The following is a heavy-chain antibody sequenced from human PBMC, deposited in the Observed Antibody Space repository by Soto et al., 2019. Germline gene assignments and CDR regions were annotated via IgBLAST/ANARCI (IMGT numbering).Heavy chain of an antibody. J-gene: IGHJ4*02. CDR2: IIPIFGTA. CDR3: ARDQGGYEVD. V-gene: IGHV1-69*01. CDR1: GGSFNRHT. Sequence: QVQLVQSGAEVRKPGSSVRVSCKASGGSFNRHTISWVRQAPGQGLEWMGGIIPIFGTANYAQKFQGRVTITADESTSTAYMELSSLRSEDTAVYYCARDQGGYEVDWGQGTLVTVSS. D-gene: IGHD5-12*01.